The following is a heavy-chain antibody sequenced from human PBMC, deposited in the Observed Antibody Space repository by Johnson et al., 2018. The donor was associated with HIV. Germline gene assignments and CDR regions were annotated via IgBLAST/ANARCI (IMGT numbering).Heavy chain of an antibody. CDR3: AREVAGDYGDSPGAFDI. CDR2: ISSSGGTL. CDR1: GFTLSNYY. V-gene: IGHV3-11*01. J-gene: IGHJ3*02. D-gene: IGHD4-17*01. Sequence: QVQLVESGGGLIQPGGSLRLSCAASGFTLSNYYMSWIRQAPGKGLEWVSYISSSGGTLQYADSVKGRFTISRDNAKNSLYLQMNSLRAEDTAVYYCAREVAGDYGDSPGAFDIWGQGTMVTVSS.